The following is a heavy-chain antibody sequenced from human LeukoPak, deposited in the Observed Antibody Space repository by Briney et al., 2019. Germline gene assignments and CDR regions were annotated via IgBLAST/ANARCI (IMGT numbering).Heavy chain of an antibody. D-gene: IGHD3-10*01. CDR3: AKGVDPFGSGGYVEGFDY. J-gene: IGHJ4*02. Sequence: GGSLRLSCAASGFTFSSYGMHWVRQAPGKGLEWVAVISHDGTNQYYADSVKGRFTISRDNSKNTLYVQMNSLRAEDTAVYYCAKGVDPFGSGGYVEGFDYWDQGTLVTVSS. CDR1: GFTFSSYG. CDR2: ISHDGTNQ. V-gene: IGHV3-30*18.